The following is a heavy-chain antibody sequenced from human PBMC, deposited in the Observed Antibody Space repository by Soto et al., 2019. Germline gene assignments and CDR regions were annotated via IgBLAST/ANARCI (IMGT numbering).Heavy chain of an antibody. D-gene: IGHD2-15*01. CDR3: ARARRGYCSGGSCPTDFDY. CDR1: GGSISSYY. Sequence: QVQLQESGPGLVKPSETLSLTCTVSGGSISSYYWGWIRQPPGKGLEWIGYIYYSGSTNYNPSLKSRVTISVDTSKNQFSLKLSSVTAADTAVYYCARARRGYCSGGSCPTDFDYWGQGTLVTVSS. CDR2: IYYSGST. V-gene: IGHV4-59*01. J-gene: IGHJ4*02.